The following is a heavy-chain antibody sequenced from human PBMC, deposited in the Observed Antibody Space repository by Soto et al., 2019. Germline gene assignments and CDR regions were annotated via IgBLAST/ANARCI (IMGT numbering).Heavy chain of an antibody. CDR3: ARVGRSGIAVAGNRDWFDP. Sequence: KQSQTLSLTCTVSGGSISSYYWSWIRQPPGKGLEWIGYIYYSGSTNYNPSLKSRVTISVDTSKNQFSLKLSSVTAADTAVYYCARVGRSGIAVAGNRDWFDPWGQGTLVTVSS. D-gene: IGHD6-19*01. V-gene: IGHV4-59*01. CDR1: GGSISSYY. J-gene: IGHJ5*02. CDR2: IYYSGST.